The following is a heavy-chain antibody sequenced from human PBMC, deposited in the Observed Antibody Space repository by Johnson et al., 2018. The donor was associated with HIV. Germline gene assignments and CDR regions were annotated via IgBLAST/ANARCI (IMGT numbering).Heavy chain of an antibody. CDR2: IYTDGRA. CDR1: GFTVSSKY. Sequence: VQLVESGGGLIQPGGSLRLSCAASGFTVSSKYMSWVRQAPGKGLEWVSLIYTDGRAYYADSVKGRFTISSDNSKNTVYLQMKSLRADDTAVYYCARLTTSSRQDSTMTVVGVAAFDLWGQGTMVTVSS. V-gene: IGHV3-53*01. D-gene: IGHD3-22*01. CDR3: ARLTTSSRQDSTMTVVGVAAFDL. J-gene: IGHJ3*01.